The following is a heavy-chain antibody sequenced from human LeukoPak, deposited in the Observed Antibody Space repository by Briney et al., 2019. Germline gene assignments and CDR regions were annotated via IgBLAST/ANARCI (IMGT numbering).Heavy chain of an antibody. CDR2: IYESSHA. CDR3: ARINYYGSGTYYASIDYGLDV. CDR1: GGSISSGGYF. Sequence: PSETLSLTCAVSGGSISSGGYFWSWIRQPPGKGLEWIGYIYESSHALYNPSLKSRVSISGDKSKNQSSLRVNSVTAADTAVYYCARINYYGSGTYYASIDYGLDVWGPGTTVIVSS. V-gene: IGHV4-30-2*01. D-gene: IGHD3-10*01. J-gene: IGHJ6*02.